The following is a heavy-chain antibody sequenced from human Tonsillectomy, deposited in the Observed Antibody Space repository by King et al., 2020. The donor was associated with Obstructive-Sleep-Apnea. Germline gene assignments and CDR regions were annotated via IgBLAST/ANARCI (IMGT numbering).Heavy chain of an antibody. CDR3: AREGGYSYGLDDAFDI. Sequence: HVQLVESGGGVVQPGRSLRLSCAASGFTFSGYAMHWVRQAPGKGLEWVAVISYDGNNKYYADSVKGRFTISRDNSKNTLYLQMNSLRAEDTAVYYCAREGGYSYGLDDAFDIWGQGTMVTVSS. V-gene: IGHV3-30-3*01. J-gene: IGHJ3*02. CDR2: ISYDGNNK. D-gene: IGHD5-18*01. CDR1: GFTFSGYA.